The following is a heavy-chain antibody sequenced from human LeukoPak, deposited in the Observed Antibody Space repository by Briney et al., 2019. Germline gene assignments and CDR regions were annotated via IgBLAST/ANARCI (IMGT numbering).Heavy chain of an antibody. Sequence: GGSLRLSCAASGFTFSSYAIHWVRQAPGKGLEWVALISSDGSNKYYAYSVKGRFTISRDSSKNTPYLQMNSLRAEDTAVYYCAREGGFCGGDCYHFDYWGQGTLVTVSS. D-gene: IGHD2-21*02. CDR1: GFTFSSYA. CDR3: AREGGFCGGDCYHFDY. CDR2: ISSDGSNK. J-gene: IGHJ4*02. V-gene: IGHV3-30*04.